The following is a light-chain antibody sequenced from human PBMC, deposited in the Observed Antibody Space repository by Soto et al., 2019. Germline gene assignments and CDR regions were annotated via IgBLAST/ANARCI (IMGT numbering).Light chain of an antibody. CDR3: MHSIDWPWT. CDR1: RGLVFSDGNTY. CDR2: NIS. V-gene: IGKV2-30*01. J-gene: IGKJ1*01. Sequence: VVTQSPLSLPVTPGEPASISCRSSRGLVFSDGNTYLHWFQQRPGQSPRRLIDNISNRDSGVPDRFSGSGSGTDFTLEISRVEAEDVGMYYCMHSIDWPWTSGQGAKV.